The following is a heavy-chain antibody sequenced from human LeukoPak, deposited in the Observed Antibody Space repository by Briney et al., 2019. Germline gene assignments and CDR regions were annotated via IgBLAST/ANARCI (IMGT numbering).Heavy chain of an antibody. CDR3: ARLSSSWTKYYFDY. CDR2: IYYSGST. V-gene: IGHV4-39*01. D-gene: IGHD6-13*01. Sequence: PSETLSLTCTVSGGSISSSSYYWGWIRQPPGKGLEWIGSIYYSGSTYYNPSLKSPVTISVDTSKNQFSLKLSSVTAADTAVYYCARLSSSWTKYYFDYWGQGTLVTVSS. J-gene: IGHJ4*02. CDR1: GGSISSSSYY.